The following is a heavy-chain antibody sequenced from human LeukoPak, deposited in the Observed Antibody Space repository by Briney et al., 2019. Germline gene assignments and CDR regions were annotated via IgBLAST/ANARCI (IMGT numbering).Heavy chain of an antibody. D-gene: IGHD3-22*01. CDR2: IYYSGST. Sequence: SETLSLTCTVSGGSISSYYWSWIRQPPGRGLEWIGYIYYSGSTNYNPSLKSRVTISVDTSKNQFSLKLSSVTAADTAVYYCARGRYYYDSSGYFYYFDYWGQGTLVTVSS. CDR3: ARGRYYYDSSGYFYYFDY. V-gene: IGHV4-59*01. J-gene: IGHJ4*02. CDR1: GGSISSYY.